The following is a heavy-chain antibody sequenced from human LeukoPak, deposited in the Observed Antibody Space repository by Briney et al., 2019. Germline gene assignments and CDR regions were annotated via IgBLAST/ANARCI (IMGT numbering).Heavy chain of an antibody. CDR1: GGSISSGGYY. CDR3: GRDLRAGKEYFQH. J-gene: IGHJ1*01. CDR2: IYYSGST. V-gene: IGHV4-31*03. Sequence: SETLSLTCPVSGGSISSGGYYWSWIRQHPGKGLEWIGYIYYSGSTYYNPSLKSRVTISVDTSKNQFSLKLSSVTAANTAVYYCGRDLRAGKEYFQHWGQGTLVTVSS. D-gene: IGHD6-19*01.